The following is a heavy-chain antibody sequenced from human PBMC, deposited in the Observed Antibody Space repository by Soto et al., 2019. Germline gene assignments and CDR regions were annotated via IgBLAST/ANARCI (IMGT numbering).Heavy chain of an antibody. Sequence: QVQLVESGGGVVQPGRSLRLSCAASGFTFSSYAMHWVRQAPGKGLEWVAVISYDGSNKYYADSVKGRFTISRDNSKNTLYLQMNSLRAEDTAVYYCARAAAAGNNFDGMDVWGQGTTVTVSS. V-gene: IGHV3-30-3*01. CDR3: ARAAAAGNNFDGMDV. CDR2: ISYDGSNK. D-gene: IGHD6-13*01. J-gene: IGHJ6*02. CDR1: GFTFSSYA.